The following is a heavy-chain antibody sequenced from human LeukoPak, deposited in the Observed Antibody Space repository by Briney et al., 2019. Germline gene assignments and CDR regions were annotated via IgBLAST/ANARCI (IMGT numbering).Heavy chain of an antibody. J-gene: IGHJ5*02. CDR2: IYSSGST. V-gene: IGHV4-39*01. CDR1: GGSISSSYYY. CDR3: ARHYGP. Sequence: PSETLSLTCTVSGGSISSSYYYWGWIRQPPGKGLEWIRSIYSSGSTYYNPSLKSRVTISVDTSKNQFSLKLTSVTAAVTVVYYCARHYGPWGQGTLVTVSS. D-gene: IGHD4-17*01.